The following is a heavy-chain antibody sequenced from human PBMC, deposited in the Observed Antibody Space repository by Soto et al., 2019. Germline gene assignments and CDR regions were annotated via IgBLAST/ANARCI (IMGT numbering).Heavy chain of an antibody. Sequence: SETLSLTCPVSGGSISSYYWSWIRQPPEKGLEWIGYFYYSGSTNYNPSLKSRVTISVDTSKNQFSLKLSSVTAADTAVYYCARARGGYYDYWGQGTLVTVSS. J-gene: IGHJ4*02. V-gene: IGHV4-59*01. D-gene: IGHD3-22*01. CDR3: ARARGGYYDY. CDR1: GGSISSYY. CDR2: FYYSGST.